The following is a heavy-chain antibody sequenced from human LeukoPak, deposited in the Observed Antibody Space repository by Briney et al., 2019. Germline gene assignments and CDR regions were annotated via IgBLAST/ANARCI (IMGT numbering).Heavy chain of an antibody. J-gene: IGHJ4*02. CDR3: AKSGGIAVARLDY. CDR2: IIPILGIA. V-gene: IGHV1-69*04. CDR1: GGTFSSYA. D-gene: IGHD6-19*01. Sequence: SVKVSCKASGGTFSSYAISWVRQAPGQGLEWMGRIIPILGIANYAQKFQGRVTITADKSTSTAYMELSSLRSEDTAVYYCAKSGGIAVARLDYWGQGTLVTVSS.